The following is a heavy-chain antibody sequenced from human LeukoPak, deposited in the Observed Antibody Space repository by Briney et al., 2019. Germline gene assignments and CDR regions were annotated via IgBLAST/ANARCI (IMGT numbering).Heavy chain of an antibody. CDR2: ISSVGTYI. D-gene: IGHD7-27*01. CDR3: ARAKLTGDFDI. V-gene: IGHV3-21*01. J-gene: IGHJ3*02. Sequence: GGSLRLSCAASGFSFSIYSMNWVRQAPGKGLEWISYISSVGTYIFYADSVKGRFTISRDNAKNSLYLQMNSLRAEDTAVYYCARAKLTGDFDIWGQGTMVTVSS. CDR1: GFSFSIYS.